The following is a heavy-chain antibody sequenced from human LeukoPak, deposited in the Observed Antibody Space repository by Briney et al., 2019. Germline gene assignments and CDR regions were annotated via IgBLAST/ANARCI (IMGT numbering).Heavy chain of an antibody. CDR2: IIPILGTA. J-gene: IGHJ6*02. CDR3: ASSGRSAYYYYGMDV. D-gene: IGHD1-26*01. CDR1: GGTFSSYA. V-gene: IGHV1-69*13. Sequence: SVKVSCKASGGTFSSYAISWVRQAPGQGLEWMGGIIPILGTANYAQKFQGRVTITADESTSTAYMELSSLRSEDTAVYYCASSGRSAYYYYGMDVWGQGTTVTVSS.